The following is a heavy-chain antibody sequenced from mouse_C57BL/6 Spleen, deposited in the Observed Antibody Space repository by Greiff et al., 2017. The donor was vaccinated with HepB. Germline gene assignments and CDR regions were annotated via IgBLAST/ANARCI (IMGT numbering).Heavy chain of an antibody. CDR2: IYPGDGDT. D-gene: IGHD1-1*01. J-gene: IGHJ2*01. CDR3: ANYYGSSSNYFDY. Sequence: QVQLQQSGPELVKPGASVKISCKASGYAFSSSWMNWVKQRPGKGLEWIGRIYPGDGDTNYNGKFKGKATLTADKSSSTAYMQLSSLTSEDSAVYFCANYYGSSSNYFDYWGQGTTLTVSS. CDR1: GYAFSSSW. V-gene: IGHV1-82*01.